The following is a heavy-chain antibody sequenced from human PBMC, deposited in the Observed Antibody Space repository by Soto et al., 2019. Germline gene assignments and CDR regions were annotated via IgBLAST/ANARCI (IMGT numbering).Heavy chain of an antibody. V-gene: IGHV4-4*07. CDR3: VRDGTKTLRDWFDP. CDR1: GASISGFY. J-gene: IGHJ5*02. Sequence: TVSGASISGFYWSWIRKSAGKGLEWIGRIYATGTTDYNPSLKSRVMMSVDTSKKQFSLKLRSVTAADTAVYYCVRDGTKTLRDWFDPWGQEFRSPSPQ. CDR2: IYATGTT. D-gene: IGHD1-1*01.